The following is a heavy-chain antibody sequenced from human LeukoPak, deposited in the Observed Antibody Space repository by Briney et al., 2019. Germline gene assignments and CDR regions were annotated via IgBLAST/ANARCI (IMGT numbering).Heavy chain of an antibody. CDR3: ARGRGGPPFDF. D-gene: IGHD3-10*01. CDR1: GFNFRAYG. CDR2: ISADGGTT. J-gene: IGHJ4*01. Sequence: GGSLRLSCVAFGFNFRAYGMHSVRQAPGQGLEYIPAISADGGTTFHAESVKGRFTISRDNSKNTLYLQMGSLRIDDSALYYCARGRGGPPFDFWGHGTLITVSS. V-gene: IGHV3-64*02.